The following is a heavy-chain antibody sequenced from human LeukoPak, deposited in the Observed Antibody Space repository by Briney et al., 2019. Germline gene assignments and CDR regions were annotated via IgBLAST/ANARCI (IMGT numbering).Heavy chain of an antibody. CDR3: AGDRSGGRLSDS. D-gene: IGHD3-22*01. CDR1: GFTLSSNY. CDR2: IYSGGST. V-gene: IGHV3-66*02. J-gene: IGHJ4*02. Sequence: PGGSLRLSCAASGFTLSSNYMSWVRQAPGKGLEWVSVIYSGGSTYYADSVKGRFTISRDNSKNTLYLQINSLRAEDTAVYICAGDRSGGRLSDSWGAGTLVTVSS.